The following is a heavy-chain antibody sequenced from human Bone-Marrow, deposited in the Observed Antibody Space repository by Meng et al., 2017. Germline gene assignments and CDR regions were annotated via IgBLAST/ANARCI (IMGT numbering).Heavy chain of an antibody. CDR2: ISNDGSTT. J-gene: IGHJ4*02. CDR3: ARGPFPSWIQLWLRGYFDY. Sequence: GESLKISCTASGFMFSSYWMHWVRQAPGKGLVWVSRISNDGSTTIYADSVRGRFTMSRDNAKNTVYLQMNSLRAEDTAVYYCARGPFPSWIQLWLRGYFDYWGQGTLVTVSS. D-gene: IGHD5-18*01. V-gene: IGHV3-74*01. CDR1: GFMFSSYW.